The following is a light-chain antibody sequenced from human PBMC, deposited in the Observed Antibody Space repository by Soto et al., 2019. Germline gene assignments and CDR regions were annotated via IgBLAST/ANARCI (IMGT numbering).Light chain of an antibody. J-gene: IGLJ1*01. CDR3: AAGDDGLNGSV. CDR2: NNN. CDR1: SSNIGRNT. V-gene: IGLV1-44*01. Sequence: QSALTQPPSASGTPGERVTISCSGSSSNIGRNTVNWYQQVPGTAPKLLIYNNNQRPSGVPDRFSGSKSGTSASLAIIGLQSEDEADYYCAAGDDGLNGSVFGAGTKVTVL.